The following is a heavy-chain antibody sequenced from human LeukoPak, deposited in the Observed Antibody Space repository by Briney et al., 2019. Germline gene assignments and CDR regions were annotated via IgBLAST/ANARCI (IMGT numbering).Heavy chain of an antibody. Sequence: PSETLSLTCAVYGGSFSGYYWSWIRQPPGKGLEWIGEINHSGSTNYNPSLKSRVTISVDTSKNQFSLKLSSVTAADTAVYYCARGAEIVVVFEDWGQGTLVTVSS. D-gene: IGHD3-22*01. CDR3: ARGAEIVVVFED. V-gene: IGHV4-34*01. J-gene: IGHJ4*02. CDR1: GGSFSGYY. CDR2: INHSGST.